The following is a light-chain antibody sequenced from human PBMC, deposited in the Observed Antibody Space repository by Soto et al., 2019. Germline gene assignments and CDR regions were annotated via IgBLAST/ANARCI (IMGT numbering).Light chain of an antibody. CDR2: DAL. J-gene: IGKJ2*01. CDR1: QSVRSY. CDR3: QHRSTWPSYT. Sequence: EIVLTQSPATLSLSPGERATLSCRASQSVRSYLAWYQQKPGQAPRLLIYDALHRATGIPARFSGSGSGTDFTLTISSLEPEDSAVYFCQHRSTWPSYTFGQGTKLEIK. V-gene: IGKV3-11*01.